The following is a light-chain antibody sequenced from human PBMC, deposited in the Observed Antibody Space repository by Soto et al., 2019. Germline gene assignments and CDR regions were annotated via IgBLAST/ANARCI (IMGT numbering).Light chain of an antibody. CDR3: QQSYGTPMT. Sequence: DLQMTQSPSTLSAAVGDKVTITCRASQSISSWSAWYQQKPGEVPNLLIYTASTLQSGVPSRFSGGGSGTDFTLTISTLQPEDSATYYCQQSYGTPMTFGQGSRLAI. CDR2: TAS. V-gene: IGKV1-39*01. CDR1: QSISSW. J-gene: IGKJ5*01.